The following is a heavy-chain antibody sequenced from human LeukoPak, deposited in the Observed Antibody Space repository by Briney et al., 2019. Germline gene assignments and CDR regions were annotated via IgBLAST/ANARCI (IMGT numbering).Heavy chain of an antibody. V-gene: IGHV4-31*03. CDR1: GGSISSGGYY. D-gene: IGHD2-2*01. CDR2: IYYSGST. Sequence: PSETLSLTCTVSGGSISSGGYYWSWIRQHPGKGLEWIGYIYYSGSTCYNPSLKSRVTISVDTSKNQFSLKLSSVTAADTAVYYCARAGYCSSTSCYRNAFWFDPWGQGTLVTVSS. J-gene: IGHJ5*02. CDR3: ARAGYCSSTSCYRNAFWFDP.